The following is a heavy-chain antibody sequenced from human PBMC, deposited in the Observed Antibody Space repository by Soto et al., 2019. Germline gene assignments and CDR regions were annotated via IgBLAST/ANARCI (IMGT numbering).Heavy chain of an antibody. V-gene: IGHV3-7*01. CDR3: ARGGGIVDN. CDR1: GFAFSNDW. CDR2: IKEDGTNT. D-gene: IGHD3-10*01. J-gene: IGHJ4*02. Sequence: EVRVVESGGGLVQPGGSLRLSCAASGFAFSNDWMTWVRQASGKGLEWVASIKEDGTNTYYADSVRGRFTLSRDNAKNSLFLQMNSLRAEDTAVYYCARGGGIVDNWGQGTLATVSS.